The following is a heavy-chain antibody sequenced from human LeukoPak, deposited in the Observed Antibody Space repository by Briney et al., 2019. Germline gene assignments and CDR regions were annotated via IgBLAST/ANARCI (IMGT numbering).Heavy chain of an antibody. V-gene: IGHV1-2*02. CDR1: GYTFTSYG. CDR2: INPNSGGT. Sequence: ASVKVSCKASGYTFTSYGISWVRQAPGQGLEWMGWINPNSGGTNYAQKFQGRVTMTRDTSISTAYMELSRLRSDDTAVYYCARDDSYYYGSGSVDYWGQGTLVTVSS. J-gene: IGHJ4*02. D-gene: IGHD3-10*01. CDR3: ARDDSYYYGSGSVDY.